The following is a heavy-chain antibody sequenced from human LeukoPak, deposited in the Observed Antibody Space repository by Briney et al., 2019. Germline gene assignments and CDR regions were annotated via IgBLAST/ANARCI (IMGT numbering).Heavy chain of an antibody. CDR2: ISYDGSNK. CDR3: ARDSDWAFHY. J-gene: IGHJ4*02. D-gene: IGHD2-21*02. Sequence: AGGSLRLSCAASGFTFSSYAMHWVRQAPGKGLEWVAVISYDGSNKYYADSVKGRFTISRDNGKNSLYLQMNSLRDEDTAVYYCARDSDWAFHYWGQGTRVTVSS. CDR1: GFTFSSYA. V-gene: IGHV3-30-3*01.